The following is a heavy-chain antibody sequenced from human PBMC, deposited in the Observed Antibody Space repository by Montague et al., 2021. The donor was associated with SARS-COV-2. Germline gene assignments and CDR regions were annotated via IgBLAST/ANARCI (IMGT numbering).Heavy chain of an antibody. CDR2: IYSSGST. D-gene: IGHD3-10*01. CDR1: GGSISSYY. CDR3: AKDGEALAWGTFDI. V-gene: IGHV4-4*07. Sequence: SETLSLTCTVSGGSISSYYWSWIRQPAGERLEWIGRIYSSGSTNYNPSLKSRVTMSVDTSKKQFSLKVNSVTAADTAVYYCAKDGEALAWGTFDIWGQGTMVTVSS. J-gene: IGHJ3*02.